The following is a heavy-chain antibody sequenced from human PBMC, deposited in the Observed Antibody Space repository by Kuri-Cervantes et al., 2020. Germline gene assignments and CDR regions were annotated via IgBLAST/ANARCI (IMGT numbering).Heavy chain of an antibody. CDR1: GGSISSYY. CDR3: ARVHSNSYPFFDS. D-gene: IGHD2/OR15-2a*01. Sequence: SETLSLTCTVSGGSISSYYWGWIRQPPGKGLEWIGHTYYVGHTDYNPSLRSRTAMSVDTSKNQFSLKLSSVTAADTAVYYCARVHSNSYPFFDSWGQGTLVTVSS. J-gene: IGHJ4*02. V-gene: IGHV4-59*01. CDR2: TYYVGHT.